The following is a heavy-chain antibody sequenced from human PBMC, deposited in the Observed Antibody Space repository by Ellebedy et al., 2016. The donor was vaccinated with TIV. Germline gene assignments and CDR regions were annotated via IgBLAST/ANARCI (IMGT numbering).Heavy chain of an antibody. D-gene: IGHD3-9*01. V-gene: IGHV4-34*01. CDR3: ARPRGDYDILTGYYKGGWFDP. J-gene: IGHJ5*02. CDR1: GGSFSGYY. Sequence: MPSETLSLTCAVYGGSFSGYYWSWIRQPPGKGLEWIGEINHSGSTNYNPSLKSRVTISVDTSKNQFSLKLSSVTAADTAVYYCARPRGDYDILTGYYKGGWFDPWGQGTLVTVSS. CDR2: INHSGST.